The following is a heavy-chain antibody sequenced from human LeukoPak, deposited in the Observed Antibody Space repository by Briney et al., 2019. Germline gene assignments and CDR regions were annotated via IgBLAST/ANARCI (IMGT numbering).Heavy chain of an antibody. CDR2: ISWNSGTI. CDR3: AKDLSKLGYCSGGSCYSLGSFDY. V-gene: IGHV3-9*01. J-gene: IGHJ4*02. CDR1: GFTFDDYA. Sequence: PGGSLRLSCAASGFTFDDYAMHWVRQAPGKGLEWVSGISWNSGTIGYADSVKGRFTISRDNAKNSLYLQMNSLRAEDTALYYCAKDLSKLGYCSGGSCYSLGSFDYWGQGTLVTVSP. D-gene: IGHD2-15*01.